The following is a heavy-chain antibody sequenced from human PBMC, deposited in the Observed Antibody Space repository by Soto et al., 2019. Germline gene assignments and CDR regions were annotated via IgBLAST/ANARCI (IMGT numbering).Heavy chain of an antibody. CDR2: IYPGDSDT. CDR1: GYTFTDYW. J-gene: IGHJ6*02. V-gene: IGHV5-51*01. Sequence: GESLKISCKGSGYTFTDYWIGWVRQLPGKGLEWMGIIYPGDSDTRYSPSFQGHVTITVDKSTSTAYLQWNTLKASDTAMYYCARHTSNFRYYYYYGMDVWGQGTTVTFSS. CDR3: ARHTSNFRYYYYYGMDV. D-gene: IGHD2-2*01.